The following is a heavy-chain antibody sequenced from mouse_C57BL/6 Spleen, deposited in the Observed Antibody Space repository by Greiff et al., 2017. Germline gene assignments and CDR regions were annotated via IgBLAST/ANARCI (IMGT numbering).Heavy chain of an antibody. CDR1: GYAFSSYW. V-gene: IGHV1-80*01. CDR3: AREDYAPYYFGY. CDR2: IYPGDGDT. J-gene: IGHJ2*01. D-gene: IGHD1-1*01. Sequence: QVQLQQSGAELVKPGASVKISCKASGYAFSSYWMNWVKQRPGKGLEWIGQIYPGDGDTNYNGKFKGKATLTADKSSSTAYMQLSSLTSEDSAVYFCAREDYAPYYFGYWGQGTTLTVSS.